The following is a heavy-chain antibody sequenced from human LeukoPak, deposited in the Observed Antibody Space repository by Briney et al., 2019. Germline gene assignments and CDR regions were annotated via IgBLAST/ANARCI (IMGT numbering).Heavy chain of an antibody. CDR2: IWPDDSDK. Sequence: GESLQISCKGSGYSFTSYWIGWVRPVPGKGLEWMGIIWPDDSDKRYSPSFQGQVTISADKSISTAYLQWSSLKASDTAMYYCARQGKDGYRVVDYWGQGTLVTVSS. CDR3: ARQGKDGYRVVDY. D-gene: IGHD5-24*01. V-gene: IGHV5-51*01. J-gene: IGHJ4*02. CDR1: GYSFTSYW.